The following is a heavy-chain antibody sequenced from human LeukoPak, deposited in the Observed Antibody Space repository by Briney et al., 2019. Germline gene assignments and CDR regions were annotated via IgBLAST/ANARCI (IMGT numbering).Heavy chain of an antibody. V-gene: IGHV4-39*01. CDR1: GGSISSSSYY. J-gene: IGHJ4*02. CDR3: ARQDSSAYYFDY. CDR2: IYYSGST. D-gene: IGHD3-22*01. Sequence: PSETLSLTCTVSGGSISSSSYYWGWIRQPPGKGLEWIGSIYYSGSTYYNPSLKSRVTISVDTSKNQFSLKLSSVTAADTAVYYCARQDSSAYYFDYWGQGTLVTVS.